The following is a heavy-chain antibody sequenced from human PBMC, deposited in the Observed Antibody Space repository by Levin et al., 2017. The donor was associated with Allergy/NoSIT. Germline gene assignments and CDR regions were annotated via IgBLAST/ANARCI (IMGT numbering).Heavy chain of an antibody. D-gene: IGHD3-10*01. CDR3: TTGGAGMVQGVIITYFDY. V-gene: IGHV3-15*01. J-gene: IGHJ4*02. CDR1: GFTFSNAW. Sequence: GGSLRLSCAASGFTFSNAWMSWVRQAPGKGLEWVGRIKSKTDGGTTDYAAPVNGRFTISRDDSKNTLYLQMNSLKTEDTAVYYCTTGGAGMVQGVIITYFDYWGQGTLVTVSS. CDR2: IKSKTDGGTT.